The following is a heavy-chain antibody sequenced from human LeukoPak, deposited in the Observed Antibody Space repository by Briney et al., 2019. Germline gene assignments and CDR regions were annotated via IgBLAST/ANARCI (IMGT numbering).Heavy chain of an antibody. CDR1: GGSVSSSSYY. CDR2: IYYSGST. D-gene: IGHD3-16*01. J-gene: IGHJ4*02. CDR3: ARNMITFGGVTYYFDY. V-gene: IGHV4-39*07. Sequence: SETLSLTCTVSGGSVSSSSYYWGWIRQPPGKGLEWIGSIYYSGSTYYSPSLKSRVSISVDTSKNQFSLKLNSLTAADTAVYYCARNMITFGGVTYYFDYWGQGTLVTVSS.